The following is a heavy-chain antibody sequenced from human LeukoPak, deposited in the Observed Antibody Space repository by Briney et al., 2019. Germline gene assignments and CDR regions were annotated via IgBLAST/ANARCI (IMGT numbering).Heavy chain of an antibody. V-gene: IGHV1-46*01. Sequence: ASVKVSCKASGYTFTSYYMHWVRQAPGQGLEWMGIINPSGGSTSYAQKFQGRVTMTRDTSTSTVYMELSSLRSEDTAVYYCARDRGDYYDSSGYYSLYNWFDPWGQGTLVTVSS. CDR1: GYTFTSYY. CDR3: ARDRGDYYDSSGYYSLYNWFDP. J-gene: IGHJ5*02. CDR2: INPSGGST. D-gene: IGHD3-22*01.